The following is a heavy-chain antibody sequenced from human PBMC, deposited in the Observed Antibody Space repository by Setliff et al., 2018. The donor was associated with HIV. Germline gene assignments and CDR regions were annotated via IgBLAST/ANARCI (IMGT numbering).Heavy chain of an antibody. CDR2: ITGSGDTI. CDR3: AREATPRHSSGWVYFDY. CDR1: GFTFSNYE. V-gene: IGHV3-48*03. D-gene: IGHD6-19*01. Sequence: SLRLSCAASGFTFSNYEMSWVSQAPGKGPEWVSYITGSGDTIYYADSVKGRFTMSRDNAKDSVYLQMNTLRVEDTAVYYCAREATPRHSSGWVYFDYWGQGMMVTVSS. J-gene: IGHJ4*02.